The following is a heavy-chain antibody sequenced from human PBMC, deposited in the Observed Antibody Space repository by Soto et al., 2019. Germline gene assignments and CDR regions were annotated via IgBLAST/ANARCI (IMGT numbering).Heavy chain of an antibody. V-gene: IGHV3-33*01. CDR3: ARKSLGNLRLRGFDY. Sequence: QVQLVESGGGVVQPGRSLRLSCAASGFTFSSYGMHWVRQAPGKGLEWVAVIWYDGSEKYYADSVKGRFTISRDNSKNTLYLQMSSLSAEGTAVYYCARKSLGNLRLRGFDYWGQGALVTVSS. D-gene: IGHD5-12*01. CDR2: IWYDGSEK. CDR1: GFTFSSYG. J-gene: IGHJ4*02.